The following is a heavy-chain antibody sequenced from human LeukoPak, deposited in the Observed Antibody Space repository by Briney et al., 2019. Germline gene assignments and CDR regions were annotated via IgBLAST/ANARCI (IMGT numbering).Heavy chain of an antibody. CDR2: ILVGSGNT. V-gene: IGHV1-58*02. J-gene: IGHJ4*02. CDR1: GFTFTSSA. D-gene: IGHD2-15*01. Sequence: SVKVSCKASGFTFTSSAMQWVRQARGQRLEWIGWILVGSGNTNYAQKFQERVTITSAMSTSTAYMELSSLRSEDTAVYYCAVAPCSGGSCHPFDYWGQGTLVTVSS. CDR3: AVAPCSGGSCHPFDY.